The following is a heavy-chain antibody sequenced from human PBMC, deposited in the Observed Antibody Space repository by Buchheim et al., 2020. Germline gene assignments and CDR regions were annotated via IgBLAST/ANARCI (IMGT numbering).Heavy chain of an antibody. CDR3: AKDEHLAIFGVVITTYWYFDL. CDR1: GFTFSSYA. J-gene: IGHJ2*01. D-gene: IGHD3-3*01. CDR2: ISRSGGST. V-gene: IGHV3-23*01. Sequence: EVQLLESGGGLVQPGGSLRLSCAASGFTFSSYAMSWVRQAPGKGLEWVSAISRSGGSTYHADSVKGRFTISRDNSKNTLYLQMNSLRAEDTAVYYCAKDEHLAIFGVVITTYWYFDLWGRGTL.